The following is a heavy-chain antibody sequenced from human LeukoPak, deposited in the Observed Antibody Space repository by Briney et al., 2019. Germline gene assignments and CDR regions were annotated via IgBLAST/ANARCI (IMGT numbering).Heavy chain of an antibody. V-gene: IGHV3-53*05. J-gene: IGHJ4*02. CDR2: IYTAGET. CDR3: ANEGD. CDR1: GFTVSNNY. D-gene: IGHD3-16*01. Sequence: GGSLRLSCIVSGFTVSNNYMSWVRQAPGKGLEWVSVIYTAGETYYADSVKGRFTISRDISKNTVYLQMNSLRADNTAMYYCANEGDWGQGTLVTVSS.